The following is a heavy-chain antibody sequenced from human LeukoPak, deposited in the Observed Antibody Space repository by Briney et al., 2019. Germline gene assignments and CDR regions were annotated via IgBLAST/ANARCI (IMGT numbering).Heavy chain of an antibody. CDR2: ISSSSSTI. D-gene: IGHD6-13*01. V-gene: IGHV3-48*04. CDR3: ASPAAAGFQH. J-gene: IGHJ1*01. Sequence: GGSLRLSCAASGFTFSSYSMNWVRQAPGKGLEWVSYISSSSSTIYYADSVKGRFTISRDNAKNSLYLQMNSLRAEDTAVYYCASPAAAGFQHWGQGTLVTASS. CDR1: GFTFSSYS.